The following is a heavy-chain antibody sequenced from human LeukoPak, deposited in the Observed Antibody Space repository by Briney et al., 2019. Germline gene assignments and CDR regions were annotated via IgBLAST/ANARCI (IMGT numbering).Heavy chain of an antibody. CDR3: ARDLFVKSGWYGGMDY. V-gene: IGHV4-30-2*01. J-gene: IGHJ4*02. D-gene: IGHD6-19*01. CDR1: GGSISSGDYY. CDR2: IYHSGST. Sequence: SQTLSLTCTVSGGSISSGDYYWSWIRQPPGKGLEWIGEIYHSGSTNYNPSLKSRVTISVDKSKNQFSLKLSSVTAADTAVYYCARDLFVKSGWYGGMDYWGQGTLVTVSS.